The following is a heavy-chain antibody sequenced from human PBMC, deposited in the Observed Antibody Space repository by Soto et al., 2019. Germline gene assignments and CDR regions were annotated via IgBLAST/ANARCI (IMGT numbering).Heavy chain of an antibody. J-gene: IGHJ4*02. CDR2: IYHSGST. Sequence: SETLSLTCAVSGGSISSSNWWSWVRQPPGKGLEWIGEIYHSGSTNYNPSLRSRVTISVDKSKNQFSLKLSSVTAADTAVYYCARLLPEDYYGSGSYYIWGQGTLVTVSS. D-gene: IGHD3-10*01. CDR1: GGSISSSNW. CDR3: ARLLPEDYYGSGSYYI. V-gene: IGHV4-4*02.